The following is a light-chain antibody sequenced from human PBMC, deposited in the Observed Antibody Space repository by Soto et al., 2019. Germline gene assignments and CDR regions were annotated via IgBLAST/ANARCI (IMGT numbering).Light chain of an antibody. V-gene: IGKV3-20*01. CDR2: GAS. J-gene: IGKJ1*01. CDR3: QQDGSSPMT. Sequence: EIVMTQSPCSLSLSPGERATLSCRASQSVSSSYLAWYQQKPGQAPRLLNNGASSRATGIPDRFSGSGSGLDFTLTISRLEPEDFAVYYCQQDGSSPMTFGQGTKVEIK. CDR1: QSVSSSY.